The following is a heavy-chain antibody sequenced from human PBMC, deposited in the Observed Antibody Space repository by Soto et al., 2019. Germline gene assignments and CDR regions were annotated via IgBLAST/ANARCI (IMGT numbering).Heavy chain of an antibody. J-gene: IGHJ6*02. CDR1: GFTFSSYS. Sequence: GGSLRLSCAASGFTFSSYSMNWVRQAPGKGLEWVSSISSSSYIYYADSVKGRFTISRDNAKNSLYLQMNSLRAEDTAVYYCARGIYGDYLSYYYYYGMDVWGQGTTVTVSS. V-gene: IGHV3-21*01. CDR3: ARGIYGDYLSYYYYYGMDV. CDR2: ISSSSYI. D-gene: IGHD4-17*01.